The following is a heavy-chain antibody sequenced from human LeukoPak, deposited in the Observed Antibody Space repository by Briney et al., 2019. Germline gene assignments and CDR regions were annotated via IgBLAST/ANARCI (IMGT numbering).Heavy chain of an antibody. CDR2: IYYSGST. Sequence: SETLSLTCTVSGVSVSSGSYYWSWIRQPPGKGLEWIGYIYYSGSTNYNPSLKSRVTISVDTSKNQFSLKLSSVTAADTAVYYCARSTYGSGSCPHYYYGMDVWGKGTTVTVSS. V-gene: IGHV4-61*01. D-gene: IGHD3-10*01. CDR1: GVSVSSGSYY. CDR3: ARSTYGSGSCPHYYYGMDV. J-gene: IGHJ6*04.